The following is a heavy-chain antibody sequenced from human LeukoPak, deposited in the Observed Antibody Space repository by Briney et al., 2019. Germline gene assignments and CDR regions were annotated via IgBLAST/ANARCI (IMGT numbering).Heavy chain of an antibody. V-gene: IGHV3-7*03. D-gene: IGHD7-27*01. Sequence: GGSLRLSCAASEFTFSSYWMSWVRQAPGKGLEWVANIKQDGSEKYYVDSVKGRFTISRDNAKNSLYLQMNGLRAEDTAVYYCETDTWVYWGQGTLVTVSS. CDR1: EFTFSSYW. CDR2: IKQDGSEK. CDR3: ETDTWVY. J-gene: IGHJ4*02.